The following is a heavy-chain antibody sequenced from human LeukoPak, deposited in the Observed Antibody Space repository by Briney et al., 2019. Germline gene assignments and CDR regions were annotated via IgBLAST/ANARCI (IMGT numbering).Heavy chain of an antibody. D-gene: IGHD3-10*01. V-gene: IGHV3-30-3*01. CDR1: GFTFSSYA. Sequence: GGSLRLSCAASGFTFSSYAMHWVRQAPGKGLEWVAVISYDGSNKYYADSVKGRFTISRDNSKNTLYLQMNSLRAEDTAVYYCARDKEVYYYASGSLGYWGQGTLVTVSS. J-gene: IGHJ4*02. CDR3: ARDKEVYYYASGSLGY. CDR2: ISYDGSNK.